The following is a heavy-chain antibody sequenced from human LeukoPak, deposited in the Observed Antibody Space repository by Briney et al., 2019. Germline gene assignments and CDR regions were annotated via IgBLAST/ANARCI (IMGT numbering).Heavy chain of an antibody. V-gene: IGHV4-59*01. J-gene: IGHJ4*02. CDR3: ARATTVTLDY. CDR1: GGSISSYY. CDR2: IYNSGST. D-gene: IGHD4-17*01. Sequence: SETLSLTCTVSGGSISSYYWSWIRQPPGEGLEWIEYIYNSGSTNYNPSLKSRVTISVDTSKHQFSLKLSAVTAADSAVYYCARATTVTLDYWGQGTLVTVSS.